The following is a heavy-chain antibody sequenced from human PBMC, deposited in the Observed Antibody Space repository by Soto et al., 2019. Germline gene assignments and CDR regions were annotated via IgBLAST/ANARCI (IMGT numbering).Heavy chain of an antibody. J-gene: IGHJ6*02. Sequence: GESLKISCKGSGYSFTSYWISWVRQMPGKGLEWMGRIDPSDSYTNYSPSFQGHVTISADKSISTAYLQWSSLKASDTAMYYCARHGSDIVVVPAAIPTDYGMDVWGQGTTVTVSS. D-gene: IGHD2-2*01. V-gene: IGHV5-10-1*01. CDR3: ARHGSDIVVVPAAIPTDYGMDV. CDR2: IDPSDSYT. CDR1: GYSFTSYW.